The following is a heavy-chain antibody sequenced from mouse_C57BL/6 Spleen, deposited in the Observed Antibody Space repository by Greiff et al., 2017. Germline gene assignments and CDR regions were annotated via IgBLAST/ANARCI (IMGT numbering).Heavy chain of an antibody. CDR3: ARVDMVTEGFAY. CDR1: GYTFTDYN. CDR2: INPNNGGT. D-gene: IGHD2-1*01. V-gene: IGHV1-22*01. Sequence: EVQLQESGPELVKPGASVKMSCKASGYTFTDYNMRWVKQSYGKSLEWSGYINPNNGGTSYNQKFNGKATLTVNKSSSTAYMELRSLTTEEPAVYYCARVDMVTEGFAYWGQGTLVTVSA. J-gene: IGHJ3*01.